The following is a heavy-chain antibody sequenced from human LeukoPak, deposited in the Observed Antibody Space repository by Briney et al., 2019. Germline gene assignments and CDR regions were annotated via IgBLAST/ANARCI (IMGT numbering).Heavy chain of an antibody. CDR2: IKSKGDGETT. Sequence: GGSLRLSCAASGFTFTNAWMTWVRQAPGKGLEWLGRIKSKGDGETTDYAAPVKGRFSMSRDDSKATMYLQMYSLEAEDTAVYYCTTDLGLTMIRGVIVYWGQGALVTVSS. J-gene: IGHJ4*02. V-gene: IGHV3-15*01. CDR1: GFTFTNAW. D-gene: IGHD3-10*01. CDR3: TTDLGLTMIRGVIVY.